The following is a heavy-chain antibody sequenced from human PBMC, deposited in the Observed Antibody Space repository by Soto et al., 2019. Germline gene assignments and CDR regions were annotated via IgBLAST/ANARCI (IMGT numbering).Heavy chain of an antibody. D-gene: IGHD3-22*01. CDR1: GGTFSSYA. J-gene: IGHJ6*02. V-gene: IGHV1-69*13. CDR3: ARGSHYYDSSHGMDV. CDR2: IIPIFGTA. Sequence: ASVKVSFKASGGTFSSYAISWLRQAPGQGLEWMGGIIPIFGTANYAQKFQGRVTITADESTSTAYMELSSLRSEDTAVYYCARGSHYYDSSHGMDVWGQGTTVTVSS.